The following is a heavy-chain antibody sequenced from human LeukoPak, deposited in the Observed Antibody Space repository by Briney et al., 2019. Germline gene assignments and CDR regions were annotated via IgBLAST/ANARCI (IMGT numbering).Heavy chain of an antibody. J-gene: IGHJ1*01. V-gene: IGHV4-34*01. CDR2: INHSGST. Sequence: SETLSLTCAVYGGSFSGYYWSWIRQPPGKGLEWIGEINHSGSTNYNPSLKSRVTISVDTSKNQFSLKLSSVTAADTAVYYCASTSAAAWYLGYFQHWGQGTLVTVSS. CDR3: ASTSAAAWYLGYFQH. CDR1: GGSFSGYY. D-gene: IGHD6-13*01.